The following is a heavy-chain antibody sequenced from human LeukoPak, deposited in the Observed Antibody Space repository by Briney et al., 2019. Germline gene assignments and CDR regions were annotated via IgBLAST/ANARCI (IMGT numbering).Heavy chain of an antibody. D-gene: IGHD6-13*01. V-gene: IGHV4-39*01. CDR1: GGSISSSSYY. Sequence: PSETLSLTCTVSGGSISSSSYYWGWIRQPPGKGLGWIGSIYYSGSTYYNPSLKSRVTISVDTSKNQFSLKLSSVTAADTAVYYCARLKGAAAGTSRGQGTLVTVSS. CDR2: IYYSGST. CDR3: ARLKGAAAGTS. J-gene: IGHJ4*02.